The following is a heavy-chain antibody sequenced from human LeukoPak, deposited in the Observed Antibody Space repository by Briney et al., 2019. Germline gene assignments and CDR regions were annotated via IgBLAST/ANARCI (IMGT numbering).Heavy chain of an antibody. V-gene: IGHV3-74*03. J-gene: IGHJ5*02. Sequence: PGGSLRLSCAASGFTFSSYWMHWVRQAPGKGLVWVSRINSDGTTTTYADSVKGRFTISRDNAKNTLYLQMNSLRAEDTAMYYCVVIEVSWGQGTLVTVSS. D-gene: IGHD2-21*01. CDR2: INSDGTTT. CDR3: VVIEVS. CDR1: GFTFSSYW.